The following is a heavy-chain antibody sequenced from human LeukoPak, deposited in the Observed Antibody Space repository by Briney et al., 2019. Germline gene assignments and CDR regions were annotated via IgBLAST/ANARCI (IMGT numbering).Heavy chain of an antibody. J-gene: IGHJ4*02. CDR2: ISGSGGST. CDR3: AKLEKIGYCSSTSCRYFDY. CDR1: GFTFSSYA. Sequence: GGSLRLSCAASGFTFSSYAMGWVRQAPGKGLDWVSAISGSGGSTYYADSVKGRFTISRDNPKNTLYLQMNSLRAEDTAVYYCAKLEKIGYCSSTSCRYFDYWGQGTLVTVSS. D-gene: IGHD2-2*01. V-gene: IGHV3-23*01.